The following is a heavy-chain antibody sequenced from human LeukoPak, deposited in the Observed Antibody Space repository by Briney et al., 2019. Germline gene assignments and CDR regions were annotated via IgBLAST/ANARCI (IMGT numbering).Heavy chain of an antibody. J-gene: IGHJ4*02. CDR1: GYTFTSYD. V-gene: IGHV1-8*01. CDR2: MNPNSGNT. Sequence: ASVTVSCKASGYTFTSYDINWVRQATGQGLEWMGWMNPNSGNTGYAQKFQGRVTMTRNTSISTAYMELSSLRSEDTAVYYCARGGSSYMEIDYWGQGTLVTVSS. D-gene: IGHD1-26*01. CDR3: ARGGSSYMEIDY.